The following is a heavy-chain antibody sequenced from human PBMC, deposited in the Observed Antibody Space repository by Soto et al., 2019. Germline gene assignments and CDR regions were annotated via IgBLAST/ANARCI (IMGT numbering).Heavy chain of an antibody. CDR1: GGTFSSYT. D-gene: IGHD3-22*01. CDR2: IIPILGIA. CDR3: ARESRGYDSSGYYTPWYFDY. J-gene: IGHJ4*02. Sequence: GGSVKVSCKASGGTFSSYTISWVRQAPGQGLEWMGRIIPILGIANYAQKFQGRVTITADKSTSTAYMELSSLRSEDTAVYYCARESRGYDSSGYYTPWYFDYWGQGTLVTVSS. V-gene: IGHV1-69*04.